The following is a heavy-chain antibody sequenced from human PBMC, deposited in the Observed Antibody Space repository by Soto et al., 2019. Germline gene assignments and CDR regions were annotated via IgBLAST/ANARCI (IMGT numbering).Heavy chain of an antibody. D-gene: IGHD6-13*01. CDR3: ARGMNPQDY. CDR2: IYHSGTT. Sequence: SETLSLTCNVSGFSISSGFYWGWVRQPPGKGLEWIGAIYHSGTTYFYPSLKSRVTMAIDTSKNQFSLSLASVAAADTAMYYCARGMNPQDYWGQGTLVTVSS. V-gene: IGHV4-38-2*02. J-gene: IGHJ4*02. CDR1: GFSISSGFY.